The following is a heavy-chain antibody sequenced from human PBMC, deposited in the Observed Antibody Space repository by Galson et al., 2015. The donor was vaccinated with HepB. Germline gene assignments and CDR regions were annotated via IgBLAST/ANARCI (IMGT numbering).Heavy chain of an antibody. Sequence: SLRLSCAASGFSFNSYGMHWVRQAPGKGLQWVAVTSFDGSNQQYADSVKGRFTISRDNSRNTLYLQMHSLGVEDTAMYYCAKDLRRSVADYFDYWGQGTLVTVSS. J-gene: IGHJ4*02. D-gene: IGHD6-19*01. CDR3: AKDLRRSVADYFDY. CDR1: GFSFNSYG. CDR2: TSFDGSNQ. V-gene: IGHV3-30*18.